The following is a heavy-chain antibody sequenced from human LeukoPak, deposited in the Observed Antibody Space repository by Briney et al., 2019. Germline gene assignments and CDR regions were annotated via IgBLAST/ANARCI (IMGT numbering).Heavy chain of an antibody. D-gene: IGHD2-15*01. V-gene: IGHV3-23*01. CDR1: GFTFSSYA. J-gene: IGHJ4*02. Sequence: GGSLRLSCAASGFTFSSYAMSWVRQAPGKGLEWVSAISGSGGSTYYADSVKGRFTISRDNSKNTLYLQMNSLKTEDTAVYHCARQLGYCSDGSCYFDYWGQGTLVTVSS. CDR3: ARQLGYCSDGSCYFDY. CDR2: ISGSGGST.